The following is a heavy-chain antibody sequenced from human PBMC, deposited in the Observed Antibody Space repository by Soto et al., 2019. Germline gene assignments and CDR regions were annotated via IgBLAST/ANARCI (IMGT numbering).Heavy chain of an antibody. CDR1: GGSISSSSYY. J-gene: IGHJ4*02. CDR3: ARHVEDGSGSFDY. D-gene: IGHD3-10*01. Sequence: PSETLSLTCTVSGGSISSSSYYWGWIRQPPGKGLEWIGSIYYSGSTYYNPSLKSRVTISVDTSKNQFSLKLSSVTAADTAVYYGARHVEDGSGSFDYWGQGTLVTVSS. CDR2: IYYSGST. V-gene: IGHV4-39*01.